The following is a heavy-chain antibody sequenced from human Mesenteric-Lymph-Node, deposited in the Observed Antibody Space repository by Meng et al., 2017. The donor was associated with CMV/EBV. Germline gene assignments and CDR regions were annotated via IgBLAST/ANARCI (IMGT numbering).Heavy chain of an antibody. CDR1: GFTLSSYK. CDR2: ISTSSSYI. CDR3: ARAEAGLLDYFDY. V-gene: IGHV3-21*06. D-gene: IGHD3/OR15-3a*01. J-gene: IGHJ4*02. Sequence: GSLKISCAASGFTLSSYKMNWVRQAPGKVLGWVSSISTSSSYIYYADSVKGRFTISRDNAKNSLYLQRNSLRAEDTAVYYCARAEAGLLDYFDYWGQGTLVTVSS.